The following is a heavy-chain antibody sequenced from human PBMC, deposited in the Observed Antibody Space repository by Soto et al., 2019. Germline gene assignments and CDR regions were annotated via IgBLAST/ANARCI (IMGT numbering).Heavy chain of an antibody. D-gene: IGHD6-25*01. V-gene: IGHV3-23*01. CDR2: ISGSGDNT. CDR3: ARGRLPKGGRCDP. CDR1: GLTFNLYT. Sequence: PGGSLRLSCAASGLTFNLYTMSWVRQAPGKGLEWVSGISGSGDNTYYAESVKGRFTISRDNSKNTLFLQMSSLRAEDTAVYYCARGRLPKGGRCDPWGQGTLVTVST. J-gene: IGHJ5*02.